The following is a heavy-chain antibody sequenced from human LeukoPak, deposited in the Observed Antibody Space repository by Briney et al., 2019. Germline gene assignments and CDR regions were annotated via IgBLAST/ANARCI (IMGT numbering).Heavy chain of an antibody. D-gene: IGHD2-2*01. J-gene: IGHJ4*02. Sequence: ASVKVSCKASGYTFSAYGITWVRQAPGQGLEWLAWSSGTGYNMEYAQKFQGRVTMTTDTSTSTAYLELRSLRSDDTAVYYCARSRCSGSTSCYYFFSFDSWGQGSLVTVSS. CDR2: SSGTGYNM. CDR3: ARSRCSGSTSCYYFFSFDS. V-gene: IGHV1-18*01. CDR1: GYTFSAYG.